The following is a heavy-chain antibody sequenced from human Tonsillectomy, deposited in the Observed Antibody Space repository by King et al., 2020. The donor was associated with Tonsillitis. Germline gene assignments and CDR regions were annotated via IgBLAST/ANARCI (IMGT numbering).Heavy chain of an antibody. J-gene: IGHJ6*02. CDR1: GGTFSNYG. Sequence: VQLVESGAEVKKPGSSVKVSCKASGGTFSNYGISWVRQAPGQGLEWMGRIIPILGIANYAQKLQGRVTITADTSTSTAYMELSSLRSEDPAVYYCARGGIGGRATTYYYYAMDVWGQGTTVTVSS. CDR3: ARGGIGGRATTYYYYAMDV. D-gene: IGHD1-26*01. CDR2: IIPILGIA. V-gene: IGHV1-69*09.